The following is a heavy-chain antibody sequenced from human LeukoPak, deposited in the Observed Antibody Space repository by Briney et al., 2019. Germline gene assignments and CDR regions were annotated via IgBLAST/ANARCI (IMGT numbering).Heavy chain of an antibody. CDR2: ISYDGSNK. J-gene: IGHJ6*03. CDR3: ARGGRYYGSGSYYYYYMDV. Sequence: PGRSLRLSCAASGFTLSSYAMHWVRQAPGKGLEWVAVISYDGSNKYYADSVKGRFTISRDNSKNTLYLQMNSLRAEDTAVYYCARGGRYYGSGSYYYYYMDVWGKGTTVTVSS. CDR1: GFTLSSYA. V-gene: IGHV3-30*04. D-gene: IGHD3-10*01.